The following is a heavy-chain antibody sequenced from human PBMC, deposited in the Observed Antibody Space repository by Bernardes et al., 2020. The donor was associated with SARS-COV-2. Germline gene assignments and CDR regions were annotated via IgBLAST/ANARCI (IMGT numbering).Heavy chain of an antibody. CDR3: AKPRWFGEPYGD. CDR1: GFKFSSNA. CDR2: ISSSGSNT. Sequence: GGSLRLSCAASGFKFSSNAMSWVHQAPGKGLEWISAISSSGSNTYYADSVKGRFTISRDNAENTLYLQMNSLRVDDTAVYFCAKPRWFGEPYGDWGQGTLVTVSS. J-gene: IGHJ4*02. D-gene: IGHD3-10*01. V-gene: IGHV3-23*01.